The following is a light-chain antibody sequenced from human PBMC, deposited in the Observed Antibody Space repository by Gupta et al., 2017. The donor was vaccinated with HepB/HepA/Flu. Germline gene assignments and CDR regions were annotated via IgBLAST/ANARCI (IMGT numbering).Light chain of an antibody. CDR1: TGACTSGHY. CDR3: FLSYSGARV. V-gene: IGLV7-46*01. Sequence: QAVVTQEPSLTVSPGGTVTLTCGSSTGACTSGHYPYWFQQKPAQAPRTLIYDTHNNTSSTPARFSGSLLGDTAALTLSGAQPEDDDDYYCFLSYSGARVFGGGTKLTVL. CDR2: DTH. J-gene: IGLJ2*01.